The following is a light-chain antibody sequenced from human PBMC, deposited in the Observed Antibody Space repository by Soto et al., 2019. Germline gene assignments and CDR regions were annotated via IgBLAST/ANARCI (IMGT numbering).Light chain of an antibody. V-gene: IGLV2-14*01. CDR2: EVS. J-gene: IGLJ3*02. CDR1: SSDVGGYDY. Sequence: QSALTQPASVSGSPGQSITISCTGTSSDVGGYDYVSWYQQRPGKAPKPMIYEVSNRPSGVSNRFSGSKSGNTASLTISGLQAEDEADYYCCSYTCSNTRLFGGGTKVTVL. CDR3: CSYTCSNTRL.